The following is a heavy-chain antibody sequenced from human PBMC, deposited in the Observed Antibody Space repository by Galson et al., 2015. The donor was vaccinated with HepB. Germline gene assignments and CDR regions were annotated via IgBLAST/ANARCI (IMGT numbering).Heavy chain of an antibody. CDR2: ISYDGSNK. J-gene: IGHJ2*01. D-gene: IGHD6-13*01. CDR1: GFTFSSYA. Sequence: SLRLSCAASGFTFSSYAMRWVRQAPGKGLEWVAVISYDGSNKYYADSVKGRFTISRDNSKNTLYLQMNSLRAEDTAVYYCARDHGSSSWSPLPDWYFDLWGRGTLVTVSS. CDR3: ARDHGSSSWSPLPDWYFDL. V-gene: IGHV3-30-3*01.